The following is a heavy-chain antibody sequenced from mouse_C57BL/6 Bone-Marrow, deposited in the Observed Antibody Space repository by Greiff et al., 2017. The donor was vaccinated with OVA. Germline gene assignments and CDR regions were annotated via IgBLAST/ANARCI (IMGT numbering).Heavy chain of an antibody. CDR2: IDPSDSYT. J-gene: IGHJ2*01. CDR3: ALWYLYYFDY. Sequence: QVQLKQPGAELVRPGTSVKLSCKASGYTFTSYWMHWVKQRPGQGLEWIGVIDPSDSYTNYNQKFKGKATLTVDTSSSTAYMQLSSLTSEDAAVYYCALWYLYYFDYWGQGTTLTVSS. CDR1: GYTFTSYW. D-gene: IGHD2-1*01. V-gene: IGHV1-59*01.